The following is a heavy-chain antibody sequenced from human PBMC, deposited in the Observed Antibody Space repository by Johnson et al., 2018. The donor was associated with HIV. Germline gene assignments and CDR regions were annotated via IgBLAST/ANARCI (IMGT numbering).Heavy chain of an antibody. J-gene: IGHJ3*02. CDR1: GFTFSSYG. V-gene: IGHV3-30*02. CDR3: ARDYCTNAVCRLSDAFDI. CDR2: IRYDGSNK. Sequence: QVQLVESEGGLVQPGGSLRLSCAASGFTFSSYGMHWVRQAPGKGLEWVAFIRYDGSNKYYADSVKGRFTISRDNSKNSLYLQMNSLRADDTAVYYCARDYCTNAVCRLSDAFDIWGQGTMVTVSS. D-gene: IGHD2-8*01.